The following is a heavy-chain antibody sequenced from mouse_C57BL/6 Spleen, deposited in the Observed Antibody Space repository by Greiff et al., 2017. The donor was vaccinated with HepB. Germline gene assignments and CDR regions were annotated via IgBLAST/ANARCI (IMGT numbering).Heavy chain of an antibody. J-gene: IGHJ4*01. CDR3: AGYDYDYAMDY. Sequence: QVQLQQPGAELVKPGASVKMSCKASGYTFTSYWITWVKQRPGQGLEWIGDIYPGSGSTNYNEKFKSKATLTVDTSSSTAYMQRSSLTSEDSAVYYCAGYDYDYAMDYWGQGTSVTVSS. CDR2: IYPGSGST. V-gene: IGHV1-55*01. D-gene: IGHD2-4*01. CDR1: GYTFTSYW.